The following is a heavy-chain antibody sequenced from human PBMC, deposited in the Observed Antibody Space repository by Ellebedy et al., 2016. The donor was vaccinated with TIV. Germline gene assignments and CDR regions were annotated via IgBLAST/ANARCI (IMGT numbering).Heavy chain of an antibody. CDR1: GVSINSGGYS. D-gene: IGHD5-18*01. Sequence: SETLSLTCAVSGVSINSGGYSWSWIRQPPGKGLEWIGHIYHRGSTYYNPSLKSRVTISVDRSKNQFSLRLSSVTAADTAVYYCARHSPDTPTSTDLFDIWGQGTMVTVSS. CDR3: ARHSPDTPTSTDLFDI. CDR2: IYHRGST. J-gene: IGHJ3*02. V-gene: IGHV4-30-2*01.